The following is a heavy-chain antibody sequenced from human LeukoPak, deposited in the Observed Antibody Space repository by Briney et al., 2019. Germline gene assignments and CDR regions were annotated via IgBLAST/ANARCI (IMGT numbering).Heavy chain of an antibody. CDR1: GGSFSGYY. CDR2: INHSGST. V-gene: IGHV4-34*01. Sequence: PSETLSLTCAVYGGSFSGYYWSWIRQPPGKGLEWIGEINHSGSTNYNPSLKSRVTISVDASKNQFSLKLSSVTAAGTAVYYCARPIYYYGSGSFAYWGQGTLVTVSS. CDR3: ARPIYYYGSGSFAY. J-gene: IGHJ4*02. D-gene: IGHD3-10*01.